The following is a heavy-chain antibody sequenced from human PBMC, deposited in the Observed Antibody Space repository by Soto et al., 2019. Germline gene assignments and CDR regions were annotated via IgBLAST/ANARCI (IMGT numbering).Heavy chain of an antibody. Sequence: DTMSLTCPFSGYSLGRYFWNWLRPPPGKGLEWIAYIHFGGSTNYHPSLKSRVTMSVDTSKNQFSLRLASVAAPDTAIYYCARSDYGEFDYWGQGVLVNVSA. V-gene: IGHV4-59*01. D-gene: IGHD4-17*01. CDR1: GYSLGRYF. CDR2: IHFGGST. CDR3: ARSDYGEFDY. J-gene: IGHJ4*02.